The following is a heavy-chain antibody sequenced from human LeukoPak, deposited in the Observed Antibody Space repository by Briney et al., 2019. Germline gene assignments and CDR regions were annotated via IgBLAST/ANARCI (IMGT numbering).Heavy chain of an antibody. Sequence: GGSLRLSCTASGFTFGDYAMSWVRQAPGKGLEWVGFIRSKAYGGTTEYAASVKGRFTISRDDSKSIAYLQMNSLKTEDTAVYYCTRGYYYGSGSYYLTYYYYMDVWGKGTTVTISS. CDR3: TRGYYYGSGSYYLTYYYYMDV. D-gene: IGHD3-10*01. J-gene: IGHJ6*03. V-gene: IGHV3-49*04. CDR2: IRSKAYGGTT. CDR1: GFTFGDYA.